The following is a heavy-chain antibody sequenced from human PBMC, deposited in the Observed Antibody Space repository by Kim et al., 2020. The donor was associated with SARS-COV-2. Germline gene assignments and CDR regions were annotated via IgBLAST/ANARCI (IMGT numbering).Heavy chain of an antibody. CDR2: IYYDGGRT. CDR3: AQDHGRKAFDI. J-gene: IGHJ3*02. V-gene: IGHV3-23*03. Sequence: GGSLRLSCAASGFTFGTSAMSWVRQAPGKGPEWVSVIYYDGGRTFYADSVKGRFTVSRDNPKNTLYLQMNSLRAEDTAVYYCAQDHGRKAFDIWGLGTSVTVSS. CDR1: GFTFGTSA.